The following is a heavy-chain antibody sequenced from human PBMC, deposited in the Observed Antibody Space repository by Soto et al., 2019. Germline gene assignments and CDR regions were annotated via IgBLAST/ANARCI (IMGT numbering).Heavy chain of an antibody. V-gene: IGHV4-59*01. CDR3: ARTLDCSGGGCSPLYYYYYMDV. Sequence: SETLSLTCAVSGGSISGFYWSWIWQSPGKGLEWIGFIYGSGYTNTIPSLNNRVAMFVDTSKNQFSLRLSSVTAADTAVYYCARTLDCSGGGCSPLYYYYYMDVWGQGTTVTVSS. J-gene: IGHJ6*03. D-gene: IGHD2-15*01. CDR1: GGSISGFY. CDR2: IYGSGYT.